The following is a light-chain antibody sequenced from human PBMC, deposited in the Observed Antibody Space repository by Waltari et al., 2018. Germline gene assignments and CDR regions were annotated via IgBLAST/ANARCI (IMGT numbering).Light chain of an antibody. V-gene: IGKV3-20*01. CDR2: GAS. Sequence: EIVLTQSPGTLSLSPGERATLSCRASQSVSSVYLAWYQQNPGQDPRLFIFGASSRATGIPDMFTGSGSGTDFTLTISRLEPEDFAVYYCQQYYSSPITFGQGTRLEIK. CDR1: QSVSSVY. J-gene: IGKJ5*01. CDR3: QQYYSSPIT.